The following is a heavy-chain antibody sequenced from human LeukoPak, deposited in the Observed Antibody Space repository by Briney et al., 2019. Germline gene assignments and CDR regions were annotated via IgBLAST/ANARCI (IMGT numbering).Heavy chain of an antibody. Sequence: GASVKVSCKASGYTFTGYYMHWLRQAPGQGLEWMGWINPNSGDTNYAQKFQGRVTMTRDTSISTAYMELSRLRSDDTAVYYCARDDCSSASCYGGYWGQGTLVTVSS. V-gene: IGHV1-2*02. J-gene: IGHJ4*02. CDR3: ARDDCSSASCYGGY. CDR2: INPNSGDT. D-gene: IGHD2-2*01. CDR1: GYTFTGYY.